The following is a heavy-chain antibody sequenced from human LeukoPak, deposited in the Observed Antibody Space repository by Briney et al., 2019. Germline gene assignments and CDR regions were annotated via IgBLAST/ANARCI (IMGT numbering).Heavy chain of an antibody. V-gene: IGHV4-4*07. CDR1: GGSISSYY. J-gene: IGHJ4*02. CDR3: AATIKRDYGDTNLDY. CDR2: ISTDGST. Sequence: PSETLSLTCTVSGGSISSYYWSWFRQPAGKGLEWIGRISTDGSTNYSPSLKSRVTISIDTPKNQFSLRLTSVTAADTAVYYCAATIKRDYGDTNLDYWGQGTLVTVSS. D-gene: IGHD4-17*01.